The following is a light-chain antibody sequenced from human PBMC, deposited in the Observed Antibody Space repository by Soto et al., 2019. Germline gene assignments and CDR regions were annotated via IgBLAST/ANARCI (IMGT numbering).Light chain of an antibody. CDR3: QSYDSSLKV. V-gene: IGLV1-40*01. Sequence: QLVLTQPPSVSGAPGQRVTISCAGSSSNIGAGYDVHWYQQLPGTAPKLLIYANTNRPSGVPDRFSGSKSGTSASLAITGLQAEDEADYYCQSYDSSLKVFGTGTKLTVL. CDR2: ANT. J-gene: IGLJ1*01. CDR1: SSNIGAGYD.